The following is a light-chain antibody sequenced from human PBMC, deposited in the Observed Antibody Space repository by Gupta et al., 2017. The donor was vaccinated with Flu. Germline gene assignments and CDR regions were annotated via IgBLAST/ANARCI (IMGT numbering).Light chain of an antibody. V-gene: IGKV1-39*01. CDR2: AAT. Sequence: DLQMTQSPSSPSASVGDRVTITCRGSQSISSYLNWYQQKPGKAPKLLIYAATSLQSGVPSRFSGSSSGTDFTLTISILQPEDFATYYCQRNYSTPRTFGQGTRLEIK. CDR1: QSISSY. J-gene: IGKJ5*01. CDR3: QRNYSTPRT.